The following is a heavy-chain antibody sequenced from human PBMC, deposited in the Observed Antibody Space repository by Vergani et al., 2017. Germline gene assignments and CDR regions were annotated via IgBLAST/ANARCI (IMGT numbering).Heavy chain of an antibody. V-gene: IGHV4-4*07. CDR1: GGSISSYY. J-gene: IGHJ6*03. CDR3: ARDYHYDSSGIFNYHYMDV. Sequence: QVQLQESGPGLVKPSETLSLTCTVSGGSISSYYWSWIRQPAGKGLEWIGRIYTSGSTNYNPSLKSRVTMSVDTSKNQFSLKLSSVTAADTAVYYCARDYHYDSSGIFNYHYMDVWGKGTTVTVSS. CDR2: IYTSGST. D-gene: IGHD3-22*01.